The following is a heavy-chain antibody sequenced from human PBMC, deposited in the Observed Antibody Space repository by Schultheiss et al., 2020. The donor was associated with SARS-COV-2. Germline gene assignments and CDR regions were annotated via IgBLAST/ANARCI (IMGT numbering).Heavy chain of an antibody. Sequence: SQTLSLTCSVSGVSISTPNNYWGWIRQSPGKGLEWLGNIYNSGSTNYNPSLRSRVTVSVDTSKNQFSLKLSSVTAADTAMYYCARGGQMASISSELDYWGQGTLVTVSS. D-gene: IGHD5-24*01. J-gene: IGHJ4*02. CDR1: GVSISTPNNY. V-gene: IGHV4-39*07. CDR3: ARGGQMASISSELDY. CDR2: IYNSGST.